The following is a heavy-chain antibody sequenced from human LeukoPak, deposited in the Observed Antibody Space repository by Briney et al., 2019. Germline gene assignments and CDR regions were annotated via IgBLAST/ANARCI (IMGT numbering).Heavy chain of an antibody. CDR1: GGSISSYY. D-gene: IGHD3-22*01. Sequence: SETLSLTCTVSGGSISSYYWSWIRQPPGKGLEWIGEINHSGSTNYNPSLKSRVTISVDTSKNQFSLKLSSVTAADTAVYYCASRSGYYYGGTAFDYWGQGTLVTVSS. V-gene: IGHV4-34*01. J-gene: IGHJ4*02. CDR2: INHSGST. CDR3: ASRSGYYYGGTAFDY.